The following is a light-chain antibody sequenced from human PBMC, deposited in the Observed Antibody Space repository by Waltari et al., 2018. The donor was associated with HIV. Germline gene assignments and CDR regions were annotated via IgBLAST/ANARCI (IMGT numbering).Light chain of an antibody. Sequence: SYELTQPPSVSVSPGQTDSITCSGDKLGDKYACWYQQKPGQSPVVVIYQDKKRPSGIHGRFSGSNSENTATLTISGTQAMDEADYYCQAWDTSSVLFGGGTKLTVL. V-gene: IGLV3-1*01. CDR3: QAWDTSSVL. CDR2: QDK. CDR1: KLGDKY. J-gene: IGLJ2*01.